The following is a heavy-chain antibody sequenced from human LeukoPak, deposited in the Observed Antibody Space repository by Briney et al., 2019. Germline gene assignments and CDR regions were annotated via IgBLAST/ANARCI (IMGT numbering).Heavy chain of an antibody. CDR3: ARPYDTRGYFPDY. D-gene: IGHD3-22*01. J-gene: IGHJ4*02. CDR2: ISRGSDHI. CDR1: GFTFSSYA. Sequence: GGSLRLSCAASGFTFSSYAMNWVRQAPGRGLEWVSSISRGSDHIFYADSMKGRFTISRDNAKNSLYLQMNSLGAEDTAVYYCARPYDTRGYFPDYWGQGTLVTVSS. V-gene: IGHV3-21*01.